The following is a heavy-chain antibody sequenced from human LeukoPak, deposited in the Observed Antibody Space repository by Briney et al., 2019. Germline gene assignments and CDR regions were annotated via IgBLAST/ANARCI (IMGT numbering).Heavy chain of an antibody. V-gene: IGHV3-49*04. CDR3: TRDQVRYSGSYYWFDP. CDR1: GFTFGDYA. Sequence: GGSLRLSCTASGFTFGDYAMSWVRQAPGKGLEWVGFIRSKAYGGTTEYAASVKGRFTISRDDSKSIAYLQMNSLKTEDTAVYYCTRDQVRYSGSYYWFDPWGQGTLVTASS. J-gene: IGHJ5*02. CDR2: IRSKAYGGTT. D-gene: IGHD1-26*01.